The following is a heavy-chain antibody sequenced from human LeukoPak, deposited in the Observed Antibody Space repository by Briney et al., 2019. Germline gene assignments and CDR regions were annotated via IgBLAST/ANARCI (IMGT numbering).Heavy chain of an antibody. CDR1: GFTVSSIH. D-gene: IGHD6-19*01. CDR2: ISGSGDST. V-gene: IGHV3-23*01. J-gene: IGHJ4*02. CDR3: AKVRAPSGWFNSDY. Sequence: GGSLRLSCAASGFTVSSIHMVWVRQAPGKGLEWVSGISGSGDSTYYADSVKGRFTISRDNSKNTLYLQMNSLRVEDTAAYYCAKVRAPSGWFNSDYWGQGTLVTVSS.